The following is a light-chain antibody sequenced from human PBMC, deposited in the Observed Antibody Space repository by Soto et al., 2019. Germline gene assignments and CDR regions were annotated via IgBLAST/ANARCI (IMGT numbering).Light chain of an antibody. CDR2: EVT. CDR3: NSYAGSNNVV. Sequence: QSALTQPPSASGSPGQSVTISCTGTSSDIGGYNYVSWYQQHPGKAPKLMIYEVTKRPSGVPDRFSGSKSGNTASLTVSGLQAGDGADYYCNSYAGSNNVVFGTGPKLPVL. J-gene: IGLJ1*01. V-gene: IGLV2-8*01. CDR1: SSDIGGYNY.